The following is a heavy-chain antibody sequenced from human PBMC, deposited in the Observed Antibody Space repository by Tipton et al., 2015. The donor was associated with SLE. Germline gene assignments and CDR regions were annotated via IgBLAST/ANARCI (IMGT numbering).Heavy chain of an antibody. J-gene: IGHJ4*02. CDR2: IYHSGST. CDR3: ARGSGSYGDFDY. CDR1: GYSISTGYY. D-gene: IGHD1-26*01. Sequence: GLVKPSETLSLTCTVSGYSISTGYYWGWIRQPPGKGLEWIGSIYHSGSTYYNPSLKSRVTISVDTSKNQFSLKLSSVTAADTAVYYCARGSGSYGDFDYWGQGTLVTVSS. V-gene: IGHV4-38-2*02.